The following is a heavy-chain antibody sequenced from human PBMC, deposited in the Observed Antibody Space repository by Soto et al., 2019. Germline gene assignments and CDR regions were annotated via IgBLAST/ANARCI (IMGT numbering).Heavy chain of an antibody. J-gene: IGHJ4*02. CDR3: ARLSDCSSTSCSTDY. Sequence: ASVKVSCKASGGTFSSYAISWVRQAPGQGLEWMGGIIPIFGTANYAQKFQGRVTITADESTSTAYMELSSLRSEDTAVYYCARLSDCSSTSCSTDYWGQGTLVTVSS. CDR2: IIPIFGTA. V-gene: IGHV1-69*13. CDR1: GGTFSSYA. D-gene: IGHD2-2*01.